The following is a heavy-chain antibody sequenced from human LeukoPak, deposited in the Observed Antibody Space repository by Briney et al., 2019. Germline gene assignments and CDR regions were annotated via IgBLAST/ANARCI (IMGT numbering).Heavy chain of an antibody. CDR3: ARHQWHYYYYMGV. J-gene: IGHJ6*03. CDR1: GGSISSSSYY. V-gene: IGHV4-39*01. Sequence: KPSETLSLTCTVSGGSISSSSYYWGWIRQPPGKGLEWIGCIYYSGDTYYNPTLKSRRVTISVDTSKNQFSLRLSSVTAAGTAVYYCARHQWHYYYYMGVWGKGSTVTVSS. CDR2: IYYSGDT. D-gene: IGHD6-19*01.